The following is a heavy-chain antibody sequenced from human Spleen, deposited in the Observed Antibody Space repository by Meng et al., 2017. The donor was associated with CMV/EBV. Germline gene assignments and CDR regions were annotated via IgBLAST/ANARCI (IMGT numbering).Heavy chain of an antibody. D-gene: IGHD6-13*01. V-gene: IGHV3-21*01. CDR1: GFTFSSYS. CDR3: AREGQQLIYYYGMDV. CDR2: ISSSRNYI. J-gene: IGHJ6*02. Sequence: GGSLRLSCAASGFTFSSYSMNWVRQAPGKGLEWVSSISSSRNYINYADSVKGRFTISRDNARNSVYLQMNSLRAGDTAVYYCAREGQQLIYYYGMDVWGQGTTVTVSS.